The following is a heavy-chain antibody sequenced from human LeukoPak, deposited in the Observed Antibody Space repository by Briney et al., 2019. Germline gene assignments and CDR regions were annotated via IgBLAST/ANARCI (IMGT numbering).Heavy chain of an antibody. CDR3: ARDPPGATYYDFRFDY. J-gene: IGHJ4*02. Sequence: GGSLRLSCAASGFTFSNYAMSWVRQAPGKGLEWVSAISSSGGITYYADSVKGRFTISRDNAKNSLYLQMNSLRAEDTAVYYCARDPPGATYYDFRFDYWGQGTLVTVSS. D-gene: IGHD3-3*01. V-gene: IGHV3-23*01. CDR2: ISSSGGIT. CDR1: GFTFSNYA.